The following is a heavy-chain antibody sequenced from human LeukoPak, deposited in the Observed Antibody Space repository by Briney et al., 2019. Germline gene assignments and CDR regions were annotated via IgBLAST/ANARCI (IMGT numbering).Heavy chain of an antibody. D-gene: IGHD3-22*01. CDR3: AKDLSPYYYDSSGNNWFDP. Sequence: GRSLRLSCAASGFTFDDYAMHWVRQAPGKGLEWVSAISGSGGSTYYADSVKGRFTISRDNSKNTLYLQMNSLRAEDTAVYYCAKDLSPYYYDSSGNNWFDPWGQGTLVTVSS. V-gene: IGHV3-23*01. CDR1: GFTFDDYA. J-gene: IGHJ5*02. CDR2: ISGSGGST.